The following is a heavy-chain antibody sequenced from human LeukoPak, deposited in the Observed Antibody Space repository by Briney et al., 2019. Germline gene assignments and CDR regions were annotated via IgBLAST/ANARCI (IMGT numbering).Heavy chain of an antibody. Sequence: SETLSLTCAVYGGSFSGYYWSWIRQPPGKGLEWIGEINHSGSTNYNPSLKSRVTISVDTSKNQFSLKLSSVTAADTAVYYCARGQYHDFWSGSFDAFDIWGQGTMVTVSS. D-gene: IGHD3-3*01. CDR1: GGSFSGYY. V-gene: IGHV4-34*01. CDR2: INHSGST. CDR3: ARGQYHDFWSGSFDAFDI. J-gene: IGHJ3*02.